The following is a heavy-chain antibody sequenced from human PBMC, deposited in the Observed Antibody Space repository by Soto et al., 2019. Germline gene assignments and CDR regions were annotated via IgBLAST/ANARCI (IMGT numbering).Heavy chain of an antibody. D-gene: IGHD5-12*01. CDR2: ISSSGSTI. CDR1: GFTFGDYY. Sequence: GGSLRLSCAASGFTFGDYYMSWIRQAPGKGLEWVSYISSSGSTIYYADSVKGRFTISRDNAKNSLYLQMNSLRAEDTAVYYCARWEYADESGPDYWGQGTLVTVSS. CDR3: ARWEYADESGPDY. V-gene: IGHV3-11*01. J-gene: IGHJ4*02.